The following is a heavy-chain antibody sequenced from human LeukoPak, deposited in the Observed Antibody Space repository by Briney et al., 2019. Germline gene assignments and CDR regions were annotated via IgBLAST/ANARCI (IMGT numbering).Heavy chain of an antibody. D-gene: IGHD1-26*01. CDR1: GFTFSSYA. J-gene: IGHJ4*02. CDR3: ARARYSGSYYPPFDY. Sequence: GRSLRLSCAASGFTFSSYAMHWVRQAPGKGLEWVAVISYDGSNKYYADSVKGRFTISRDNSKNTLYLQMNSLRAEDTAVYYCARARYSGSYYPPFDYWGQRTLVTVSS. V-gene: IGHV3-30-3*01. CDR2: ISYDGSNK.